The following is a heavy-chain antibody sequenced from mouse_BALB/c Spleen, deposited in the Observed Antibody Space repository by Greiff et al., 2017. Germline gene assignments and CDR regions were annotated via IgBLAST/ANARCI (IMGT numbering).Heavy chain of an antibody. Sequence: VMLVESGPGLVQPSQSLSITCTVSGFSLTSYGVHWVRQSPGKGLEWLGVIWSGGSTDYNAAFISRLSISKDNSKSQVFFKMNSLQANDTAIYYCARKLLRLPYAMDYWGQGTSVTVSS. CDR2: IWSGGST. V-gene: IGHV2-2*02. J-gene: IGHJ4*01. CDR3: ARKLLRLPYAMDY. D-gene: IGHD1-2*01. CDR1: GFSLTSYG.